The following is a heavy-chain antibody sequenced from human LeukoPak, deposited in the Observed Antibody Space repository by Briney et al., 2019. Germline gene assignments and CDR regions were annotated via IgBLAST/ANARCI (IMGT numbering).Heavy chain of an antibody. CDR2: ISSGSTYI. Sequence: PGGSLRLSCAASGFTFSNYSMNWVRQAPGKGLEWVSSISSGSTYIYYADSVKGRFTLSRDNAKNSLYLQMNTLRAEDTAVYYCARGPKYIAAAGSLGMDVWGQGTTVTVSS. J-gene: IGHJ6*02. CDR1: GFTFSNYS. CDR3: ARGPKYIAAAGSLGMDV. V-gene: IGHV3-21*01. D-gene: IGHD6-13*01.